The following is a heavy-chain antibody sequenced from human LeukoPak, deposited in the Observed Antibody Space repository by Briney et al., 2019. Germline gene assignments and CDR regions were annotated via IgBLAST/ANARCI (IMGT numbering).Heavy chain of an antibody. J-gene: IGHJ4*02. D-gene: IGHD6-19*01. CDR2: TYYRSKWYN. Sequence: SQTLSLTCAISGDIVSSNSAAWNWIRQSPSRGLEWLGRTYYRSKWYNDYAVSVKSRITINPDTSKNQFSLQLNSVTPEDTAVYYCARDSSIAVAGRKYYFDYWGQGTLVTVSS. CDR3: ARDSSIAVAGRKYYFDY. CDR1: GDIVSSNSAA. V-gene: IGHV6-1*01.